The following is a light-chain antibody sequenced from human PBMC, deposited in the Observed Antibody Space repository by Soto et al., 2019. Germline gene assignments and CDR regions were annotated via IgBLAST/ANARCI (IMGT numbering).Light chain of an antibody. J-gene: IGKJ1*01. V-gene: IGKV4-1*01. CDR2: WAS. Sequence: DIVMTQSPDSLAVSLGERATINCKSSQSVLSSSINKDHLAWYQQKPGQPPQLLIYWASTRESGVPDRFLGSGSGTDFTLTISSLQAEDVAIYYCQQYYTTPWTFGQGTKVEIK. CDR1: QSVLSSSINKDH. CDR3: QQYYTTPWT.